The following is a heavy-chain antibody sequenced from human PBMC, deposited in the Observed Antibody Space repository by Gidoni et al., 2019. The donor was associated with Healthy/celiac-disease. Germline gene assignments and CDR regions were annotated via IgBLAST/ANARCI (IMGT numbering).Heavy chain of an antibody. CDR2: ISSSSSYT. CDR3: ARTDRSYYDSSVFDY. V-gene: IGHV3-11*05. Sequence: QVQLVESGGGLVKPGGSLRLSCAASGFTFSDYYMSWIRQAPGKGLEWVSYISSSSSYTNYADSVKGRFTISRDNAKNSLYLQMNSLRAEDTAVYYCARTDRSYYDSSVFDYWGQGTLVTVSS. J-gene: IGHJ4*02. D-gene: IGHD3-22*01. CDR1: GFTFSDYY.